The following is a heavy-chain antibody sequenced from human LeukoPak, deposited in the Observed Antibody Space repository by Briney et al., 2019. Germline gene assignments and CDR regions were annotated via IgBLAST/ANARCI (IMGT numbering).Heavy chain of an antibody. CDR2: ISGSDSTI. V-gene: IGHV3-48*02. CDR3: ARVHRGYSFGRLDY. D-gene: IGHD5-12*01. Sequence: GGSLRLSCAASGITFSSFGMHWVRQAPGKGLEWVSYISGSDSTIYYADSVKGRFTISRDNARNSLYLQMNSLRDEDTAVYYCARVHRGYSFGRLDYWGQGTLVTVSS. CDR1: GITFSSFG. J-gene: IGHJ4*02.